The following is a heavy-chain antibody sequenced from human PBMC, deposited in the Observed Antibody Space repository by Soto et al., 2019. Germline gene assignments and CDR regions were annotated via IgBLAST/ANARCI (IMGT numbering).Heavy chain of an antibody. Sequence: PGGSLRLSCAASGFTFNTYNMNWVRQAPGKGLEWVSYISDSSSTIHYADSVKGRFTISRDNAKNSLYLQMNSLRAEDTAVYYCARDDYPYYDDSSGYHSDYWGQGALVTVSS. CDR3: ARDDYPYYDDSSGYHSDY. CDR1: GFTFNTYN. J-gene: IGHJ4*02. D-gene: IGHD3-22*01. CDR2: ISDSSSTI. V-gene: IGHV3-48*01.